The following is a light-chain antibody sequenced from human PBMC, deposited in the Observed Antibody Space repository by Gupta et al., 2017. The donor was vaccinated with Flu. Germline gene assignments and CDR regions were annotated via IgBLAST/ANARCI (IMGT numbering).Light chain of an antibody. Sequence: LTQSPATLSLSPGEGATLYCRASQSVTFYLARDQHQPGQDTRLLIYEASNRATGIIDRFSGSGSGTDFTRPSSNMETEDCGVYDGQHRRLFGHGTKVDIK. CDR2: EAS. J-gene: IGKJ3*01. CDR1: QSVTFY. V-gene: IGKV3-11*01. CDR3: QHRRL.